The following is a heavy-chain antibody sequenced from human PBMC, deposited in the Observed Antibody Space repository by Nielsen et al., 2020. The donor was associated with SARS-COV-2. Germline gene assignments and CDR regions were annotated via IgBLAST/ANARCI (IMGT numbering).Heavy chain of an antibody. CDR3: ARDGNWKFDY. CDR2: IYTDGDT. V-gene: IGHV3-66*01. Sequence: GESLKISCAASGLTVSRNYMTWVRQAPGKGLEWVSVIYTDGDTYYADSVKGRFTISRDNSKNTLYLQMNTLRAEDTAVYYCARDGNWKFDYWGQGTLVTVSS. J-gene: IGHJ4*02. CDR1: GLTVSRNY. D-gene: IGHD1-20*01.